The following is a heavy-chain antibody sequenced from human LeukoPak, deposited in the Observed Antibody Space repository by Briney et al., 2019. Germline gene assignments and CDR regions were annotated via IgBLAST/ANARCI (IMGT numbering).Heavy chain of an antibody. CDR1: GYTFTSYG. V-gene: IGHV1-18*01. CDR2: ISAYNGNT. D-gene: IGHD6-19*01. Sequence: GASVKVSCKASGYTFTSYGISWVRQAPGQGLEWMGWISAYNGNTNYAQKLQGRVTMTTDTSTSTAYMELRSLRSDDTAVYYCARSWSEQWLPHWYFDLWGRGTLVTVSS. CDR3: ARSWSEQWLPHWYFDL. J-gene: IGHJ2*01.